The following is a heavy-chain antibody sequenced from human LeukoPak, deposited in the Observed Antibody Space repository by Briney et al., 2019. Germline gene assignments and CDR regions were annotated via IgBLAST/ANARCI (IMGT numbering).Heavy chain of an antibody. CDR2: ISSSGTTI. V-gene: IGHV3-48*03. CDR3: AREAHRLFQKPYLDF. Sequence: PGGSLRLSCAASGFNFSSYDINWVRQAPGKGLEWVSYISSSGTTIHYADSVKGRFTISRDNAKNSLYLHMDSLRAEDTALYYCAREAHRLFQKPYLDFWGQGTLVTVSS. J-gene: IGHJ4*02. CDR1: GFNFSSYD. D-gene: IGHD1-14*01.